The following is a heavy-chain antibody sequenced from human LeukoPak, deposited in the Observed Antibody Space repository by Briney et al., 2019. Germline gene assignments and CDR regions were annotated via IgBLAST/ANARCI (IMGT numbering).Heavy chain of an antibody. J-gene: IGHJ4*02. D-gene: IGHD3-10*01. V-gene: IGHV1-2*02. CDR1: GYTFTGYY. Sequence: ASVKASCKASGYTFTGYYMHWVRQAPGQGLEWMGWINPNSGGTNYAQKFQGRVTMTRDTSISTAYMELSRLRSDDTAVYYCARDLRGEWGDPAFDYWGQGTLVTVSS. CDR3: ARDLRGEWGDPAFDY. CDR2: INPNSGGT.